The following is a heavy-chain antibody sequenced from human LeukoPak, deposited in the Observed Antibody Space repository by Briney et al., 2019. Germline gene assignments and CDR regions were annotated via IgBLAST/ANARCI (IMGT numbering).Heavy chain of an antibody. Sequence: GGSLRLSCAASGFTFSSYAMSWVRQAPGKGLEWVANIKQDGSEKYYVDSVKGRFTISRDNAKNSLYLQMNSLRAEDTAVYYCARVESTNFDYWGQGTLVTVSS. CDR2: IKQDGSEK. J-gene: IGHJ4*02. CDR1: GFTFSSYA. CDR3: ARVESTNFDY. V-gene: IGHV3-7*01.